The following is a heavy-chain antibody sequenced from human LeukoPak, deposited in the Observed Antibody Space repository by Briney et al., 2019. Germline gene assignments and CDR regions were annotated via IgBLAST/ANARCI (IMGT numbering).Heavy chain of an antibody. CDR3: ARRCGGSCFYAFDI. Sequence: GGSLRLSCAASGFTVSSNYMSCVLQAPGKGLEWISVIYSGGSTYYADSVKGRFTISRDNSKNTLYLQMNSLRAEDTAVYYCARRCGGSCFYAFDIWGQGTMVTVSS. V-gene: IGHV3-66*01. CDR2: IYSGGST. D-gene: IGHD2-15*01. J-gene: IGHJ3*02. CDR1: GFTVSSNY.